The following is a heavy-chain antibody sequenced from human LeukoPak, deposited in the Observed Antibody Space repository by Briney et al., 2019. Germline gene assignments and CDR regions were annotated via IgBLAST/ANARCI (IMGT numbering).Heavy chain of an antibody. CDR1: GGSISSYY. D-gene: IGHD5-24*01. CDR2: IYTSGST. J-gene: IGHJ3*02. V-gene: IGHV4-4*07. Sequence: MTSETLSLTCTVSGGSISSYYWSWIRQPAGKGLEWIGRIYTSGSTNYNPSLKSRVTMSVDTSKNQFSLKLSSVTAADTAVYYCARAPVEMATIHAFDIWGQGTMVTVSS. CDR3: ARAPVEMATIHAFDI.